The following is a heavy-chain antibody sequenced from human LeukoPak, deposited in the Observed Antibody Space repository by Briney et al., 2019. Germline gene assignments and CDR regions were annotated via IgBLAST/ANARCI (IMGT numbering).Heavy chain of an antibody. Sequence: GGSLRLSCAASGFTFSSYEMNWVRQAPGKGLEWVSYISSSGSTIYYADSVKGRFTISRDNAKNSLYLQMNSLRAEDTAVYYCARVPIRGYYMDVRGKGTTVTVSS. CDR1: GFTFSSYE. CDR3: ARVPIRGYYMDV. D-gene: IGHD5-12*01. V-gene: IGHV3-48*03. CDR2: ISSSGSTI. J-gene: IGHJ6*03.